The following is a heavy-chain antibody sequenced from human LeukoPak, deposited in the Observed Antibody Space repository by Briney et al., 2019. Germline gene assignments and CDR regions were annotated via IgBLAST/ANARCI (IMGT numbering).Heavy chain of an antibody. D-gene: IGHD1-1*01. J-gene: IGHJ4*02. CDR2: IKSDGSST. Sequence: GGSLRLSCAASGFTFSSYWMHWVRQAPGKGLLWGSGIKSDGSSTSYADSVKGRFTISRDNAKNTLYLQMNSLRAEDTAVYYCASELATGYWGQGTLVTVSS. CDR1: GFTFSSYW. V-gene: IGHV3-74*01. CDR3: ASELATGY.